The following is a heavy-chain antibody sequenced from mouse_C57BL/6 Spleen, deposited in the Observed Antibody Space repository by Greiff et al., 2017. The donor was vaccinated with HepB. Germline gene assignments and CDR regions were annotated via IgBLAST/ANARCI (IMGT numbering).Heavy chain of an antibody. Sequence: EVQLVESEGGLVQPGSSMKLSCTASGFTFSDYYMAWVRQVPEKGLEWVANINYDGSSTYYLDSLKSRFIISRDNAKNILYLQMSSLKSEDTATYYCARGSTTVVATWKGNYFDYWGQGTTLTVSS. CDR1: GFTFSDYY. V-gene: IGHV5-16*01. D-gene: IGHD1-1*01. J-gene: IGHJ2*01. CDR3: ARGSTTVVATWKGNYFDY. CDR2: INYDGSST.